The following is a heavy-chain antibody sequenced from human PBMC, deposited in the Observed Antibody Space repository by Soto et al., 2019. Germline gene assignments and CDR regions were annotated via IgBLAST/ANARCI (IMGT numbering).Heavy chain of an antibody. CDR2: IIPLFGTA. V-gene: IGHV1-69*01. J-gene: IGHJ3*02. D-gene: IGHD3-10*01. Sequence: QVQLVQSGAEVKKPGSSVKVSCKASGGTFNIYTFNWVRQAPGQGLEWIGGIIPLFGTANYAQKFQGRVTITADESTSTAYMELSSLRSEDAAMCYCARDTHYYGSGSFYPPLIWGQGTMVTVSS. CDR1: GGTFNIYT. CDR3: ARDTHYYGSGSFYPPLI.